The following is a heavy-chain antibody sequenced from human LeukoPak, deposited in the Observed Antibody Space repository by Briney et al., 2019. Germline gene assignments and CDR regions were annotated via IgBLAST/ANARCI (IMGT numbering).Heavy chain of an antibody. CDR2: ISSSGSTI. V-gene: IGHV3-11*01. D-gene: IGHD2-15*01. J-gene: IGHJ4*02. CDR3: ARVPVVVAAAHYFDY. CDR1: GFTFSDYY. Sequence: GGSLRLSCAASGFTFSDYYMSWIRQAPGKGLEWVSYISSSGSTIYYADSVKGRFTISRDNAKNSLYLQMNSLRAEDTAVYYCARVPVVVAAAHYFDYWGQGTLVTVSS.